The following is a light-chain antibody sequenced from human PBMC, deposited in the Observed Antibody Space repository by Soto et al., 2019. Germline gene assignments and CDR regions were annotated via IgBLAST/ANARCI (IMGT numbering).Light chain of an antibody. CDR3: CSYAGSYTFGV. V-gene: IGLV2-11*01. CDR2: DVS. CDR1: STDVGGYKY. Sequence: QSALTQPRSVSGSPGQSVTISCTGTSTDVGGYKYVYWYQQHPGKAPKLMIYDVSKRPSGVPDRFSGSKSGNTACLTISGLQAEDEADYCCCSYAGSYTFGVFGTGTKLTVL. J-gene: IGLJ1*01.